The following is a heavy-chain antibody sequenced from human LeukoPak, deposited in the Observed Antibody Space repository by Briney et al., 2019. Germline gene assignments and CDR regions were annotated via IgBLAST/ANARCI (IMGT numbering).Heavy chain of an antibody. J-gene: IGHJ6*03. Sequence: GALRLSCAASGFTFSSYWMSWGRQAPGKGLEWVANIKQDGSEKYYVDSVKGRFTISRDNAKNSLYLQMNSLRAEDTAVYYCARGSSSHLSMDVWGKGTTVTVSS. V-gene: IGHV3-7*01. CDR3: ARGSSSHLSMDV. CDR2: IKQDGSEK. D-gene: IGHD6-13*01. CDR1: GFTFSSYW.